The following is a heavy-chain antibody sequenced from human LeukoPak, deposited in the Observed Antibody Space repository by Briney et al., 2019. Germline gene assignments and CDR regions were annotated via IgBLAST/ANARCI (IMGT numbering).Heavy chain of an antibody. V-gene: IGHV3-23*01. Sequence: PGGSLRLSCAASGFTFSSYAMSWVRQAPGKGLERVSAISGSGGSTYYADSVKGRFTISRDNSKNTLYLQMNSLRAEDTAVYYCAKDLGRDYDSSGYYYVGAFDIWGQGTMVTVSS. CDR1: GFTFSSYA. J-gene: IGHJ3*02. D-gene: IGHD3-22*01. CDR2: ISGSGGST. CDR3: AKDLGRDYDSSGYYYVGAFDI.